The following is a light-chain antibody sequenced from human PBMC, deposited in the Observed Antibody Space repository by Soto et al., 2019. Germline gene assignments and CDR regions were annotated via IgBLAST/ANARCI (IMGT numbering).Light chain of an antibody. CDR2: WAS. CDR1: QSISNH. CDR3: QQYYSTPIT. Sequence: DIQMTQSPSSLSAFVGDRVTITCRASQSISNHLAWYQQKPGQPPKLLIYWASTRESGVPDRFSGSGSGTDFTLTISSLQAEDVAVYYCQQYYSTPITFCQGTRLEIK. J-gene: IGKJ5*01. V-gene: IGKV4-1*01.